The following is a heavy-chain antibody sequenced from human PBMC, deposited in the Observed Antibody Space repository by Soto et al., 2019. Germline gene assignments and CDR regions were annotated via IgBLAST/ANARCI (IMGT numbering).Heavy chain of an antibody. D-gene: IGHD3-16*01. CDR3: ARDQQGATCD. CDR2: IWNDGSNK. V-gene: IGHV3-33*01. Sequence: QVQLVESGGGVVQPGGSLRLSCAASGFSFSTYGMHWVRQAPGKGLEWVAVIWNDGSNKYYIDSVKGRFTVSRDNSKNTLYLQMNSLRAEDTAMYFCARDQQGATCDWGQGTLVTVSS. CDR1: GFSFSTYG. J-gene: IGHJ4*02.